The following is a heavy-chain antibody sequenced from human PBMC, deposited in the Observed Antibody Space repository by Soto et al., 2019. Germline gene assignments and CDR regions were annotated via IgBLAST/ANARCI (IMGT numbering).Heavy chain of an antibody. Sequence: PGESLKISCKGSGYSFTSYWIGWVRQMPGKGLEWMGIIYPGDSDTRYSPSFQGQVTISADKSISTACLQWSSLKASDTAMYYCARALSPYYYYYGMDVWGQGTTVTVSS. V-gene: IGHV5-51*01. CDR2: IYPGDSDT. CDR3: ARALSPYYYYYGMDV. D-gene: IGHD3-16*02. J-gene: IGHJ6*02. CDR1: GYSFTSYW.